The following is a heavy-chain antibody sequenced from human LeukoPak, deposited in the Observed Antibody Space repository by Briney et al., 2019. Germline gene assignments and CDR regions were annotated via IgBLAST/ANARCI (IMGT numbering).Heavy chain of an antibody. J-gene: IGHJ5*02. Sequence: PSETLSLTCAVYGGSFSGYYWSWIRQPPGKGLEWIGEINHSGSTNYNPSLKSRVTISVDTSKNQFSLKLSSVTAADTAVYYCARGRWFHWFDPWGQGTLVTVSS. CDR2: INHSGST. D-gene: IGHD2-15*01. CDR3: ARGRWFHWFDP. CDR1: GGSFSGYY. V-gene: IGHV4-34*01.